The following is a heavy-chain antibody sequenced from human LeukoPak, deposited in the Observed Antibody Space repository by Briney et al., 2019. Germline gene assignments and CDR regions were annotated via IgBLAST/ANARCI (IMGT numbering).Heavy chain of an antibody. Sequence: SETLSLTCSVSGGFINNYYWSWIRQPPGKGLEWIAYISYSGSTNYNPSLKSRVIISVDTSKNQFSLKVSSVSAADTAVYYCAGQADYAGYQGFDYWGQGTLVTVSS. CDR2: ISYSGST. J-gene: IGHJ4*02. CDR1: GGFINNYY. D-gene: IGHD4/OR15-4a*01. V-gene: IGHV4-59*08. CDR3: AGQADYAGYQGFDY.